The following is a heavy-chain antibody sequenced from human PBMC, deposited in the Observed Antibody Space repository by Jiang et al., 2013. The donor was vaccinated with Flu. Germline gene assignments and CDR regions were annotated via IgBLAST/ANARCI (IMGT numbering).Heavy chain of an antibody. CDR3: AREQGVYYYDSSGYYPGRYFDL. CDR2: SYSSGDT. D-gene: IGHD3-22*01. CDR1: GASLSGYY. V-gene: IGHV4-34*01. Sequence: TVSGASLSGYYWTWIRQPPGKGLEWIGESYSSGDTNYNPSLKSRVTISVDTSKNQFSLKLSSVTAADTAVYYCAREQGVYYYDSSGYYPGRYFDLWGRGTLVTVSS. J-gene: IGHJ2*01.